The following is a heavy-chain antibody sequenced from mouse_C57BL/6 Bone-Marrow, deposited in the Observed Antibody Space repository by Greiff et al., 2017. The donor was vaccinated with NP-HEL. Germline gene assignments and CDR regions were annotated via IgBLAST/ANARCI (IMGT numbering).Heavy chain of an antibody. D-gene: IGHD2-1*01. CDR1: GYTFTDFE. CDR3: TRMDYGNYEGY. J-gene: IGHJ2*01. CDR2: IDPETGGT. V-gene: IGHV1-15*01. Sequence: QVQLQQSGAELVRPGASVTLSCKASGYTFTDFEMHWVKQTPVHGLEWIGAIDPETGGTAYNQKFKGKAILTAAKSSSTAYMELRSLTSEDSAVYYCTRMDYGNYEGYWGQGTTLTVSS.